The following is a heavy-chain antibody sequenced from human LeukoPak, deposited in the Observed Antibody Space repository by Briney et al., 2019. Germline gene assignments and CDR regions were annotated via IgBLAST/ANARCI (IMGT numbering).Heavy chain of an antibody. CDR1: GGSISSYY. V-gene: IGHV4-4*07. D-gene: IGHD2-8*02. CDR3: ARGYWYGDY. CDR2: IYTCGNI. Sequence: SETLSLTCTVSGGSISSYYWSWLRQPAGKGLEWIGRIYTCGNINYNPSLKSRVTMTVDTSKNQFSLKRISVTAADTAVYYRARGYWYGDYWGQGTLVTVSS. J-gene: IGHJ4*02.